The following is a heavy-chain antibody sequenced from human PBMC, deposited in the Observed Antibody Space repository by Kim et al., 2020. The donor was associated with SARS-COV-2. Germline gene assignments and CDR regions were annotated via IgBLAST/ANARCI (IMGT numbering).Heavy chain of an antibody. Sequence: GGSLRLSCSASGFGFSHYAMHWVRQAPGKGLEWVALISYDGSNKYYAESVRGRFTVSRDNPDNTLSLQMNSLRVEDTAVYYCARDRDASGHNYDSWGQGTLVTVAS. CDR3: ARDRDASGHNYDS. V-gene: IGHV3-30*03. J-gene: IGHJ5*01. D-gene: IGHD3-10*01. CDR1: GFGFSHYA. CDR2: ISYDGSNK.